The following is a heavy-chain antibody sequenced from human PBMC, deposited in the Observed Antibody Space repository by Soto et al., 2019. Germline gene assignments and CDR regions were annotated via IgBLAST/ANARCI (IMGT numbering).Heavy chain of an antibody. CDR2: IYYSGNT. D-gene: IGHD3-22*01. CDR3: ARDWHYYDSSGYPRVYGMDV. V-gene: IGHV4-59*01. Sequence: SETLSLTCTVSGGSISPYYWSWIRQPPGKGLEWIGYIYYSGNTEYNPSLKSRVTISVDTSKNRFSLKLSSVTAADTAVYYCARDWHYYDSSGYPRVYGMDVWGQGTTVTVSS. J-gene: IGHJ6*02. CDR1: GGSISPYY.